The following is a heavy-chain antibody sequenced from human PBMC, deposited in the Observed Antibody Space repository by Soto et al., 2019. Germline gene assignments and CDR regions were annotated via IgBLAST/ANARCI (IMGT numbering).Heavy chain of an antibody. D-gene: IGHD3-10*01. J-gene: IGHJ4*02. V-gene: IGHV4-59*08. CDR1: GDSITGHY. CDR3: ARLPGFGNHPPFDY. CDR2: IYYTGST. Sequence: SETLSLTCIVSGDSITGHYWSWVRQSPGKGLECIGYIYYTGSTIYNPSLKSRVTMSVDTSRNQFSLDLRSVSAADTAVYFCARLPGFGNHPPFDYWGQGALVTVSS.